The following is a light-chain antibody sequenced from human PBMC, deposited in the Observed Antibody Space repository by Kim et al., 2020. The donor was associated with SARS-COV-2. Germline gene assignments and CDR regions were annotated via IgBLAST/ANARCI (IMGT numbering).Light chain of an antibody. Sequence: EIVLTQSPGTLSLSPGESVTLSCKASQAFGRSYFAWYQQKPGQPPRLLLYADFGRATGVPDRFSGSGSGTDFTLTISSLQPEDFAVYFCHQYANPPYTFGQGTKLEIK. CDR3: HQYANPPYT. J-gene: IGKJ2*01. V-gene: IGKV3-20*01. CDR1: QAFGRSY. CDR2: ADF.